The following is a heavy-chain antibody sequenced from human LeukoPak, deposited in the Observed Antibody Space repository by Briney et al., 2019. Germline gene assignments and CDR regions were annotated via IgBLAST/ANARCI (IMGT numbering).Heavy chain of an antibody. CDR1: GFTFSSYW. CDR2: IKEDGSEK. J-gene: IGHJ6*02. V-gene: IGHV3-7*03. CDR3: AKTRVGYYYYNGMDV. D-gene: IGHD1-1*01. Sequence: GGSLRLSCAVSGFTFSSYWMTWVRQAPGKGLEWVAKIKEDGSEKYYVDSVKGRFTVSRDNVKNSLFLQMNSLRPEDTALYYCAKTRVGYYYYNGMDVWGQGTTVTVSS.